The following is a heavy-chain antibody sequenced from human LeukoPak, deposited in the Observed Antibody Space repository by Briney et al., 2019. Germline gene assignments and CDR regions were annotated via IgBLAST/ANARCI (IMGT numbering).Heavy chain of an antibody. D-gene: IGHD1-14*01. CDR2: ISSSSRTI. V-gene: IGHV3-48*01. Sequence: GGSLRLSCAASRFTFSSYSMNWVRQAPGKGLEWLSHISSSSRTIYYADSVKGRFTISRDNAKNSLYLQMNSLRAEDTAVYYCATGIPRGAFDVWGQGTMVTVSS. CDR1: RFTFSSYS. J-gene: IGHJ3*01. CDR3: ATGIPRGAFDV.